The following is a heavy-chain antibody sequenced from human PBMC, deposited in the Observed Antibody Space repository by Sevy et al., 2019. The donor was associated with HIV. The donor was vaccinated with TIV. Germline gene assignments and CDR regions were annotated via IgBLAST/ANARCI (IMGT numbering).Heavy chain of an antibody. V-gene: IGHV3-21*01. Sequence: GGSLRLSCAASGFMFSTYSMNWVRQAPGKGLEWVSSVSSSSTYIYYADSVKGRFTTSRDNAKNSLYLQMNSLRAEDTAVYYCAGDLCTGGVCPRWGYYYYGMDVWGQGTTVTVSS. CDR2: VSSSSTYI. D-gene: IGHD2-8*02. CDR1: GFMFSTYS. J-gene: IGHJ6*02. CDR3: AGDLCTGGVCPRWGYYYYGMDV.